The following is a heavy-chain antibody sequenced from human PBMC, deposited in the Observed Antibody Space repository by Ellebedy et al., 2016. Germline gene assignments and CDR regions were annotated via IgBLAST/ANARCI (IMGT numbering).Heavy chain of an antibody. J-gene: IGHJ4*02. CDR2: ITWDSNDI. D-gene: IGHD3/OR15-3a*01. Sequence: GGSLRLSCAASGFAFDDYAMHWVRQVPGKGLEWVSGITWDSNDIGYADSVKGRFTISRDNAKKSLYLQMNSLRPEDTALYYCASTDDSRAFFDAYWGRGTLVTVSS. V-gene: IGHV3-9*01. CDR3: ASTDDSRAFFDAY. CDR1: GFAFDDYA.